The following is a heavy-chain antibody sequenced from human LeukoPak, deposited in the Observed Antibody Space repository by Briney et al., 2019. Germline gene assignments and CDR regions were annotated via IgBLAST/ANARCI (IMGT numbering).Heavy chain of an antibody. V-gene: IGHV3-38-3*01. D-gene: IGHD3-22*01. J-gene: IGHJ4*02. CDR3: AKDLYYYDSSGYPDY. CDR2: ISGGST. Sequence: GGSLRLSCAASGFTVSSNEMSWVRQAPGKGLEWVSSISGGSTYYADSRKGRFTISRDNSKNTLYLQMNSLRAEDTAVYYCAKDLYYYDSSGYPDYWGQGTLVTVSS. CDR1: GFTVSSNE.